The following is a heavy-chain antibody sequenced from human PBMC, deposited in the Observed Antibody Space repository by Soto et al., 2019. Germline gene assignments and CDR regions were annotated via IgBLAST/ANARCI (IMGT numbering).Heavy chain of an antibody. CDR2: ISWNSGSI. J-gene: IGHJ4*02. Sequence: GGSLRLSCAASGFTFDDYAMHWVRQAPGKGLEWVSGISWNSGSIGYADSVKGRFTISRDNAKNSLYLQMNSLRAEDTALYYCAKGPSIAAAGPLDYWGQGTLVTVSS. V-gene: IGHV3-9*01. CDR3: AKGPSIAAAGPLDY. CDR1: GFTFDDYA. D-gene: IGHD6-13*01.